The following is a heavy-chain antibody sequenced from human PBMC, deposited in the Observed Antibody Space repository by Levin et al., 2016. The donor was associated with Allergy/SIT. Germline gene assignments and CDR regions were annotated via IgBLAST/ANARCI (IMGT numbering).Heavy chain of an antibody. J-gene: IGHJ4*02. CDR2: IYPGDSDT. D-gene: IGHD2-2*01. Sequence: VRQMPGKGLEWMGIIYPGDSDTRYSPSFQGQVTISADKSISTAYLQWSSLKASDTAMYYCARLGSYCSSTSCYAAYFDYWGQGTLVTVSS. CDR3: ARLGSYCSSTSCYAAYFDY. V-gene: IGHV5-51*01.